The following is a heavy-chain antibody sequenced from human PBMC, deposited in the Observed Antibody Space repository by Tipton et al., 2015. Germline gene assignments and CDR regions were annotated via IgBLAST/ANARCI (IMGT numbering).Heavy chain of an antibody. J-gene: IGHJ4*02. CDR2: INPNSGGK. D-gene: IGHD3-10*01. CDR3: AKFAGVYFDY. Sequence: QLVQSGAEVKKPGASVKVSCKASGYTFTGYYMHWVRQAPGQGLEWMGWINPNSGGKKYARKFQGRVTMTRDTSISTAYMELSRLRSDDTAVYYCAKFAGVYFDYWGQGTLVTVSS. CDR1: GYTFTGYY. V-gene: IGHV1-2*02.